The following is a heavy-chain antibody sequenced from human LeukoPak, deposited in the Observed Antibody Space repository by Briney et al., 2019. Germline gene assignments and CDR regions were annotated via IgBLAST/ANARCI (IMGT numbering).Heavy chain of an antibody. J-gene: IGHJ4*02. V-gene: IGHV4-34*01. CDR3: ARVGSGWPSDY. Sequence: SETLSLTCTVSGGSISSYYWSWIRQPPGKGLEWIGEINHSGSTNYNPSLKSQVTISVDTSKNQFSLKLSSVTAADTAVYYCARVGSGWPSDYWGQGTLVTVSS. CDR2: INHSGST. CDR1: GGSISSYY. D-gene: IGHD6-19*01.